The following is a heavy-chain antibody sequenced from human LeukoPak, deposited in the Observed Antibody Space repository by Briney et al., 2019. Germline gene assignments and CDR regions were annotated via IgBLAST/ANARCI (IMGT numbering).Heavy chain of an antibody. CDR2: ISYDGSNK. J-gene: IGHJ6*02. CDR1: GFTFSSYG. V-gene: IGHV3-30*18. D-gene: IGHD6-19*01. CDR3: AKVPGYSSGWYQETPRYYYYGMDV. Sequence: PGGSLRLSCAASGFTFSSYGMHWVRQAPGKGLEWVAVISYDGSNKYYADSVKGRFTISRDNSKNTLYLQMNSLRAEDTAVYYCAKVPGYSSGWYQETPRYYYYGMDVWGQGTTVTVSS.